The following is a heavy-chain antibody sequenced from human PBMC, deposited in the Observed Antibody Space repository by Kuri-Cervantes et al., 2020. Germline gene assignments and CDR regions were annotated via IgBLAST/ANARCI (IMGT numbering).Heavy chain of an antibody. D-gene: IGHD1-7*01. J-gene: IGHJ4*02. CDR3: AIDWGTITQFFDY. V-gene: IGHV3-30-3*01. Sequence: GGSLRLSCAASGFTFSSYAMHWVRQAPGKGLEWVAVISYDGSNKYYADSVKGRFTISRDNSKNTLYLQMNSLRAEDTAVYHCAIDWGTITQFFDYWGQGTLVTVSS. CDR2: ISYDGSNK. CDR1: GFTFSSYA.